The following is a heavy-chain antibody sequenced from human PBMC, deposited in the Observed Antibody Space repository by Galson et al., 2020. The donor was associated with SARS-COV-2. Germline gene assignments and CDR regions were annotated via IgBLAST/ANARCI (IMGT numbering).Heavy chain of an antibody. J-gene: IGHJ4*02. CDR1: GGSTSSYY. CDR2: VSYRGSA. Sequence: SETLSLTCTVSGGSTSSYYWSWIRQPPGKGLEWIGYVSYRGSANSNPSLKSRVTILLDTPKNQFSLKLTSVTAADTAVYFCARVGEYFGSGSYYLLDSWGQGTLVTVSS. V-gene: IGHV4-59*01. D-gene: IGHD3-10*01. CDR3: ARVGEYFGSGSYYLLDS.